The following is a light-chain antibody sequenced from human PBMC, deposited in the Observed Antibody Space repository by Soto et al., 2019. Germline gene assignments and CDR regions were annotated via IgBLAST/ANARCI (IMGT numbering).Light chain of an antibody. CDR2: GAS. Sequence: EIVLTQSPGTLSLSPGDRATLSCRASQSLISTYLAWYQQTPGQAPRLLIFGASRKATGIPDRFSGSGSGTDFALTISRLEPEELAVYYCQHDGSSGFTFGPGTKVDIK. CDR1: QSLISTY. CDR3: QHDGSSGFT. V-gene: IGKV3-20*01. J-gene: IGKJ3*01.